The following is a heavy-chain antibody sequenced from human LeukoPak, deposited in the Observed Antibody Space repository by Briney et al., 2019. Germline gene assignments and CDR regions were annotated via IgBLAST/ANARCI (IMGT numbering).Heavy chain of an antibody. V-gene: IGHV3-30-3*01. CDR1: GFTFSSYA. CDR3: ARDLKYSSSPGAFSFDY. Sequence: GGSLRLSCAASGFTFSSYAVHWVRQAPGKGLEWVAVISYDGSNKYYADSVKGRFTISRDNSKNTLYLQMNSLRAEDTAVYYCARDLKYSSSPGAFSFDYWGQGTLVTVSS. CDR2: ISYDGSNK. J-gene: IGHJ4*02. D-gene: IGHD6-6*01.